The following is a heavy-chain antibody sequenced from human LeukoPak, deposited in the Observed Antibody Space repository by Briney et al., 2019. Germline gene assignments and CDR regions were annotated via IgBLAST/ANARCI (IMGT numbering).Heavy chain of an antibody. CDR1: GGSIGSYY. D-gene: IGHD3-9*01. CDR3: ARNRDILNLDY. V-gene: IGHV4-31*03. J-gene: IGHJ4*02. CDR2: IYYSGST. Sequence: SQTLSLTCTVSGGSIGSYYWSWIRQHPGKGLEWIEYIYYSGSTYYNPSLKSRVTMSVDTSKNQFSLKLSSVTAADAAVYYCARNRDILNLDYWGQGTLVTVSS.